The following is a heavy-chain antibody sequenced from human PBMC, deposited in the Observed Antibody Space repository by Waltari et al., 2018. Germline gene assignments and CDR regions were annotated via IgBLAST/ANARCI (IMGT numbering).Heavy chain of an antibody. CDR3: ARGDLHYGSSGFFY. CDR2: IHHSGTT. CDR1: GGSFNDYY. Sequence: QVQLHQGGAGLLKLSETLSLTCGVSGGSFNDYYWTWIRQPPGKGLEGIGEIHHSGTTDYNPSLNSRLTMSVDTSKKQISLKMSSVTAADTAVYYCARGDLHYGSSGFFYWGQGALVTVSS. D-gene: IGHD3-22*01. V-gene: IGHV4-34*01. J-gene: IGHJ4*02.